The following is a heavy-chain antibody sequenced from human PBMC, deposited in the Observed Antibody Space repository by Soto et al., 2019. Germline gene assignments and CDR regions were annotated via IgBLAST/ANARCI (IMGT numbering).Heavy chain of an antibody. J-gene: IGHJ6*03. D-gene: IGHD6-6*01. Sequence: GGSLRLSCAASGFTFSSYWMSWVRQAPGKGLEWVANIKQDGSEKYYVDSVKGRFTISRDNAKNSLYLQMNSLRAEDTAVYYCARKGAAQPFYYYYYMDVWGKGTTVTVSS. CDR1: GFTFSSYW. V-gene: IGHV3-7*01. CDR3: ARKGAAQPFYYYYYMDV. CDR2: IKQDGSEK.